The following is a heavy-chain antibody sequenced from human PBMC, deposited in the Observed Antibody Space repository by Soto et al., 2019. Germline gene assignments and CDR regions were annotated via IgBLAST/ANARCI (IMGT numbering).Heavy chain of an antibody. CDR1: GYTFTSYA. D-gene: IGHD3-10*01. J-gene: IGHJ6*02. CDR2: INAGNGNT. Sequence: ASVKVSCKASGYTFTSYAMHWVRQAPGQRLEWMGWINAGNGNTKYSQKLQGRVTITRDTSASTAYMELSSLRSEDTAVYYCARDNSLLWFEDGMDVWGQGTTVTVSS. CDR3: ARDNSLLWFEDGMDV. V-gene: IGHV1-3*01.